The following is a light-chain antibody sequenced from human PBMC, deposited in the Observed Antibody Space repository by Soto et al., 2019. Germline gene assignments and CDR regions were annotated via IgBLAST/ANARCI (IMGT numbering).Light chain of an antibody. J-gene: IGKJ1*01. CDR1: QNISTY. V-gene: IGKV1-6*01. CDR2: AAS. CDR3: LQDYNYPWT. Sequence: IQMTQSPSSLSASVGDRVTITCRASQNISTYLHRYQQKPGKAPRLLIYAASSLQSGVPSRFSGSGSGTDFTLTISSLQPEDFATYHCLQDYNYPWTFGQGTKVDI.